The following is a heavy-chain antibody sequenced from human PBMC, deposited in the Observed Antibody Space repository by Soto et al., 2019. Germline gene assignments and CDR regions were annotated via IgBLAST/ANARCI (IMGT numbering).Heavy chain of an antibody. CDR3: AKDISALGYCSGGSCYSSSFHYYYMDV. Sequence: EVQLVESGGGLVQPGRSLRLSCAASGFTFDDYAMHWVRQAPGKGLEWVSGISWNSGSIGYADSVKGRFTISRDNAKNSLYLQMNSLRAEDTALYYCAKDISALGYCSGGSCYSSSFHYYYMDVWGKGTTVTVSS. D-gene: IGHD2-15*01. CDR1: GFTFDDYA. V-gene: IGHV3-9*01. CDR2: ISWNSGSI. J-gene: IGHJ6*03.